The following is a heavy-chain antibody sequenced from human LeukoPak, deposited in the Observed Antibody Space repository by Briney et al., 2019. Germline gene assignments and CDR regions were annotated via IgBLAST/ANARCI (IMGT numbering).Heavy chain of an antibody. V-gene: IGHV1-2*02. CDR3: ARDRGYSSSYFDY. J-gene: IGHJ4*02. CDR1: GYTFTGYY. D-gene: IGHD6-13*01. Sequence: ASVKVSCKASGYTFTGYYMHWVRQAPGQGLEWMGWINPNSGGTNYAQKFQGRVTMTGDTSISTAYMELSRLRSDDTAVYYCARDRGYSSSYFDYWGQGTLVTVSS. CDR2: INPNSGGT.